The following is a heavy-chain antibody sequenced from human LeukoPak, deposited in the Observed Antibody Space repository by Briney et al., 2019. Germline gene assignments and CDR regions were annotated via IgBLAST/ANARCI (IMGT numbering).Heavy chain of an antibody. J-gene: IGHJ4*02. Sequence: GGSLRLSCAASGFTVSSNYMSWVRQAPGKGLEWVSVIYSGGSTYYADSVKGRFTISRGNSKNTLYLQMNSLRAEDTAVYYCARDFAEDSSGYYYDYWGQGTLVTVSS. D-gene: IGHD3-22*01. CDR3: ARDFAEDSSGYYYDY. CDR1: GFTVSSNY. V-gene: IGHV3-53*01. CDR2: IYSGGST.